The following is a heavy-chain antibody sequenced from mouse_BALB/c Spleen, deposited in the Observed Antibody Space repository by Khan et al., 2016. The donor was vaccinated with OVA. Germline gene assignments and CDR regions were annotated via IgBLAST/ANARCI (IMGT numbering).Heavy chain of an antibody. J-gene: IGHJ3*01. V-gene: IGHV5-6-5*01. CDR2: ISSGGST. Sequence: EVELVESGGGLVKPGGSLKFSCAASGFTFSNYAMSWVRQTPEKRLEWVASISSGGSTYYPDSVKGRFTISRDNARNILYLQMGRLRSEDTAMYYCARDYWFTYWGQGTLVTVSA. CDR1: GFTFSNYA. CDR3: ARDYWFTY.